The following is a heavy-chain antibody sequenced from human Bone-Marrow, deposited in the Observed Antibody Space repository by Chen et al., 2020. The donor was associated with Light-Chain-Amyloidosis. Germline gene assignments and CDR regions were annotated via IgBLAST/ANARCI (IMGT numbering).Heavy chain of an antibody. J-gene: IGHJ4*02. CDR2: VSGSTVST. CDR1: GFNFSSFG. CDR3: TRKGGYFDF. V-gene: IGHV3-23*04. Sequence: EVQLVESGGGLVQPGGSLRLSCATSGFNFSSFGMSWVRQAPGTGLEWVSTVSGSTVSTYYAGAVKGRFGISRDNWKRKSYLQMNSLRAGDTAVYFCTRKGGYFDFWGQGSLVTVSS. D-gene: IGHD3-10*01.